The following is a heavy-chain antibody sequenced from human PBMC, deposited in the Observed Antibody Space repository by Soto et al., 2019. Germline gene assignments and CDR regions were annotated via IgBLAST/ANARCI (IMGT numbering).Heavy chain of an antibody. V-gene: IGHV3-48*01. D-gene: IGHD1-26*01. Sequence: PGGSLRLSCAASGFTFSSYSMNWVRQAPGKGLEWVSYISSSSSTIYYADSVKGRFTISRDNAKNSLYLQMNSLRAEDTAVYYCAREGRDGWELNYLDFWGQGTLVTVSS. CDR1: GFTFSSYS. J-gene: IGHJ4*02. CDR2: ISSSSSTI. CDR3: AREGRDGWELNYLDF.